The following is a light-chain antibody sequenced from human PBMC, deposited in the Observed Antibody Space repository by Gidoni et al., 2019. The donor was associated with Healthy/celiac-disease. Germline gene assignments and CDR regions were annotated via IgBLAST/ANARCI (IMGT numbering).Light chain of an antibody. J-gene: IGKJ1*01. V-gene: IGKV1-39*01. CDR3: QQSYSTPGT. CDR2: AAS. Sequence: DRVTITCRASQSISSYLNWYQQKPGKAPKILIYAASSLQSGVPSRFSGSGSGTDFTLTISSLQPEDFATYYCQQSYSTPGTFGQGTKVEIK. CDR1: QSISSY.